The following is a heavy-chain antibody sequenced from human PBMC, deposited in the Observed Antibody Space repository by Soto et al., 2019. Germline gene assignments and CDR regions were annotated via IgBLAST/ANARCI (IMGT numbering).Heavy chain of an antibody. Sequence: QVQLQESGPGLVKPSETLSLTCTVSGGSISSYYWSWIRQPPGKGLEWIGYIYYSGSTNYNPSLQMRATISVDTAKNQFCRKLRSVTAADTAVYYCASGYGSSTSCYEGWFDPWGQGTLVTVSS. CDR3: ASGYGSSTSCYEGWFDP. CDR1: GGSISSYY. J-gene: IGHJ5*02. CDR2: IYYSGST. V-gene: IGHV4-59*01. D-gene: IGHD2-2*01.